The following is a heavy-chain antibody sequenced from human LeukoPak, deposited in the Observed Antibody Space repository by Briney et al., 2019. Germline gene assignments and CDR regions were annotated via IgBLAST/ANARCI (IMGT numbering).Heavy chain of an antibody. CDR1: GFTVRSFG. CDR2: INSDGSAT. J-gene: IGHJ4*02. CDR3: ARDRGALDY. V-gene: IGHV3-74*01. Sequence: PGGSLRLSCAVSGFTVRSFGMSWVRQAPGEGLVWVSRINSDGSATRYADSVKGRFTISRDNAKNTVFLQMNSLRTEDTAVYYCARDRGALDYWGQGTLVTVSS. D-gene: IGHD1-26*01.